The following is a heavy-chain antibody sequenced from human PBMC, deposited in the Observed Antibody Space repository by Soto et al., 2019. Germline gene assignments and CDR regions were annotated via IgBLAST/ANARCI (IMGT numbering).Heavy chain of an antibody. CDR3: AKEGGLSGSYYISSSYYFDY. D-gene: IGHD1-26*01. CDR2: ISYDGSNT. V-gene: IGHV3-30*18. Sequence: QVQLVESGGGVVQPGRSLRLSCVASGLTFSSYGMHWVRQAPGKGLEWVAIISYDGSNTYYADSVKGRFTISRDNSKNTLYLQMNRLRDEDTSVYYCAKEGGLSGSYYISSSYYFDYWGQGALVTVSS. J-gene: IGHJ4*02. CDR1: GLTFSSYG.